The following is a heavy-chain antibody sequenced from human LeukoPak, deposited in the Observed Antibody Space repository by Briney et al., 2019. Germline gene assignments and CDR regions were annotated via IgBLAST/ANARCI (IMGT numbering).Heavy chain of an antibody. J-gene: IGHJ4*02. CDR1: GFTFSSYA. Sequence: GGSLRLSCAASGFTFSSYAMSWVRQAPGRGLGWVSAISGSGGSTYYADSVKGRFTISRDNSKNTLYLQMNSLRAEDTAVYYCAKDGNYYDSSGYCSPDYWGQGTLVTVSS. CDR2: ISGSGGST. CDR3: AKDGNYYDSSGYCSPDY. D-gene: IGHD3-22*01. V-gene: IGHV3-23*01.